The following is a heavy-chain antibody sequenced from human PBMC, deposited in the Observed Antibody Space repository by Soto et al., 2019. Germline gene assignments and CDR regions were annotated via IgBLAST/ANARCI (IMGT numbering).Heavy chain of an antibody. CDR1: GDTISIGSYT. D-gene: IGHD6-6*01. CDR3: ADPPASF. Sequence: PSETLSLTCNVSGDTISIGSYTWNWVRQPPGKGLEWIGEINHTGTTNYNPSLKSRVTISVDTSKNQFSLKLTSVTAADTAVYYCADPPASFWGQGLLVTVSS. CDR2: INHTGTT. J-gene: IGHJ4*02. V-gene: IGHV4-4*02.